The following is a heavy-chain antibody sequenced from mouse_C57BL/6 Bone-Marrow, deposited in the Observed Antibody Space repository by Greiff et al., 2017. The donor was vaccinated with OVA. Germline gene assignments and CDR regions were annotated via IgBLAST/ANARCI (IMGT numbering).Heavy chain of an antibody. V-gene: IGHV15-2*01. CDR2: ILPSIGRT. J-gene: IGHJ3*01. CDR1: DSEVFPIAY. D-gene: IGHD2-4*01. Sequence: VQLQQSGSELRSPGSSVKLSCKDFDSEVFPIAYMSWVRQKPGHGFEWIGGILPSIGRTNYGEKFEDKATLDADTLSNTAYLELNSLTSEASAIYYCARRCYDYDGFAYWGQGTLVTVSA. CDR3: ARRCYDYDGFAY.